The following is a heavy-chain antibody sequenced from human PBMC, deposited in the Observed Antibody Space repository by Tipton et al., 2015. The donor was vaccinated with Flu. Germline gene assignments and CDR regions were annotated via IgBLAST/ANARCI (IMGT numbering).Heavy chain of an antibody. V-gene: IGHV4-34*01. CDR1: GGSFSGYY. CDR2: INHSGST. CDR3: ARYSSSVATYWYFDL. Sequence: TLSLTCAVSGGSFSGYYWTWIRQSPGRGLEWIGEINHSGSTNYNPSLKSRVTISKDTSKNQFSLTLNSVTAADTAMYYCARYSSSVATYWYFDLWGRGTLVTVSS. D-gene: IGHD6-6*01. J-gene: IGHJ2*01.